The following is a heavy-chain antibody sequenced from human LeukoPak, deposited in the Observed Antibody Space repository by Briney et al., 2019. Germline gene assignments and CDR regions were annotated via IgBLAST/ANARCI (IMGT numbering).Heavy chain of an antibody. CDR3: AKVSTATTDYYYMDV. V-gene: IGHV4-4*07. D-gene: IGHD1-7*01. Sequence: SETLSLTCTVSGASMSSYYWNWIRQPAGKGLEWIGRIYTSGTTNYNPSLKSRVTMSVDTSKNQFSLKLSSVTAADTAVYYCAKVSTATTDYYYMDVWGKGTTVTVS. J-gene: IGHJ6*03. CDR1: GASMSSYY. CDR2: IYTSGTT.